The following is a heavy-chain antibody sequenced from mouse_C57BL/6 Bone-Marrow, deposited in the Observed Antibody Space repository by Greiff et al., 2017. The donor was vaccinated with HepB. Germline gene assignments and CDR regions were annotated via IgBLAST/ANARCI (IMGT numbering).Heavy chain of an antibody. Sequence: VQLQQSGAELVRPGTSVTVSCKASGYAFTNYLIEWVKQRPGQGLEWIGVINPGSGGTNYNEKFKGKATLTADKSSSTAYMQLSSLTSEDSAVYVCARLGEGLYYFDYWGQGTTLTVSS. D-gene: IGHD3-3*01. J-gene: IGHJ2*01. V-gene: IGHV1-54*01. CDR3: ARLGEGLYYFDY. CDR1: GYAFTNYL. CDR2: INPGSGGT.